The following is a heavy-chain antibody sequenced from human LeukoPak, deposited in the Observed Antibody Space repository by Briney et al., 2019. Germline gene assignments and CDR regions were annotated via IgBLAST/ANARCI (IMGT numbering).Heavy chain of an antibody. CDR1: GGSFSGYY. J-gene: IGHJ5*02. V-gene: IGHV4-34*01. D-gene: IGHD2-2*01. Sequence: PSETLSLTCAVYGGSFSGYYWSWIRQPPGKGLEWIGEINHSGSTNYNPSLKSRVTISVDTSKSQFSLKLSSVTAADTAVYYCARGLGAYCSSTSCSLRPYNWFDPWGQGTLVTVSS. CDR3: ARGLGAYCSSTSCSLRPYNWFDP. CDR2: INHSGST.